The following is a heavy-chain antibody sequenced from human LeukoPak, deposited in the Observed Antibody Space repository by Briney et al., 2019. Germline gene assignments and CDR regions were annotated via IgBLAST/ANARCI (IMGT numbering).Heavy chain of an antibody. CDR3: ARLDVLRFLEWCYFDY. V-gene: IGHV3-23*01. CDR1: GFTFSSYA. Sequence: PGGSLRLSCAASGFTFSSYAMSWVRQAPGKGLEWVSAISGSGGSTYYADSVKGRFTISRDNSKNTLYLQMNSLRAEDTAVYYCARLDVLRFLEWCYFDYWGQGTLVTVSS. J-gene: IGHJ4*02. D-gene: IGHD3-3*01. CDR2: ISGSGGST.